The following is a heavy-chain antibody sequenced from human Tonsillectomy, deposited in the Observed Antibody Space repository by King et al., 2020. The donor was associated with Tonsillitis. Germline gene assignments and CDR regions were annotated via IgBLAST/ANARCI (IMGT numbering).Heavy chain of an antibody. CDR2: ISSSSTYI. CDR1: GFTFSTYT. Sequence: VQLVESGGGLVKPGGSLRLSCAASGFTFSTYTMNWVRQAPGKGLEWVSSISSSSTYIYYADSVKGRFTISRDNAKNSLYLQMNSLRGEDTAVYYCAGEGLYSGGHNVVFDIWGKGTMLTVSS. D-gene: IGHD1-26*01. V-gene: IGHV3-21*01. CDR3: AGEGLYSGGHNVVFDI. J-gene: IGHJ3*02.